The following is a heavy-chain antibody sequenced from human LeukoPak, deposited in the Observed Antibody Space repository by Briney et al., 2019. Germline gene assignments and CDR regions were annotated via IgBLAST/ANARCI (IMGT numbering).Heavy chain of an antibody. CDR3: ARGVAYGSGSYYQHGY. CDR2: IRHDGSDK. D-gene: IGHD3-10*01. J-gene: IGHJ4*02. Sequence: GGSLRLSCGTSGFTFSSFNIHWVRQAPGKGLEWVAFIRHDGSDKYYADSVKGRFTISRDNSKNTLFLQVDSLRSDDTAVYYCARGVAYGSGSYYQHGYWGQGTLVTVSS. CDR1: GFTFSSFN. V-gene: IGHV3-30*02.